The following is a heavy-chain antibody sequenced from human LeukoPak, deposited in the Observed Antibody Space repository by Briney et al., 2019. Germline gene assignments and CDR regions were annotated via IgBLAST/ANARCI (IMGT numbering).Heavy chain of an antibody. V-gene: IGHV4-38-2*02. CDR1: GYSITSGYY. D-gene: IGHD6-19*01. CDR2: IYHSGST. CDR3: ARDVNSSGFDY. Sequence: SETLSLTCTVSGYSITSGYYWGWIRQSPGKGLEWIGSIYHSGSTYYNPSLKSRVTISVDTSKNQFSLKLSSVTAADTAVYYCARDVNSSGFDYWGQGTLVTVSS. J-gene: IGHJ4*02.